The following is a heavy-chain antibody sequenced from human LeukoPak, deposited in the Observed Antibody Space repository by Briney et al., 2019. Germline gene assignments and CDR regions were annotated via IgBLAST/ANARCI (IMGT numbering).Heavy chain of an antibody. CDR1: GFTFSTYW. CDR2: IKRDGTEK. Sequence: GGSLRLSCAASGFTFSTYWMTWVRQAPGKGLEWVANIKRDGTEKYYVDFVKGRFTISRDNAKNSLYLQMNSLRVEDTAVYYCAKGRGWEASYYYYYMDVWGKGTTVTISS. D-gene: IGHD1-26*01. CDR3: AKGRGWEASYYYYYMDV. V-gene: IGHV3-7*01. J-gene: IGHJ6*03.